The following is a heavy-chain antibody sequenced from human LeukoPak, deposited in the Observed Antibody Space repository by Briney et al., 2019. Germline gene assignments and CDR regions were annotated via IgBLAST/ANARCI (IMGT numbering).Heavy chain of an antibody. V-gene: IGHV4-31*03. CDR2: IYYSGRT. CDR1: GGPISSGGYY. Sequence: TSSETLSLTCTVSGGPISSGGYYWSWIRQHPGKGLEWIGYIYYSGRTYYNPSLKSRVTISVDTSKNQFSLKVSSVTAADTAVYYCARVRMMATTFDYWGQGTLVTVSS. CDR3: ARVRMMATTFDY. J-gene: IGHJ4*02. D-gene: IGHD5-24*01.